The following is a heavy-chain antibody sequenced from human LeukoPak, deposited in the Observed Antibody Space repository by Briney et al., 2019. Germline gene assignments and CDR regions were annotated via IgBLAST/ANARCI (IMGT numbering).Heavy chain of an antibody. CDR2: INPNTGGT. V-gene: IGHV1-2*02. CDR3: ARGAEMATILYYFDY. D-gene: IGHD5-24*01. Sequence: GASVKVSCKASGYTFTGYYIHWVRQAPGQGLEWMGWINPNTGGTNYAQKFQGRVTMTRDTSTSTVYMELSSLRSEDTAVYYCARGAEMATILYYFDYWGQGTLVTVSS. CDR1: GYTFTGYY. J-gene: IGHJ4*02.